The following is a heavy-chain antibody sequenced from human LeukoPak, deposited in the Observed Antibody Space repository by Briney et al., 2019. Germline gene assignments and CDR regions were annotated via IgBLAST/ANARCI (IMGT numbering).Heavy chain of an antibody. J-gene: IGHJ5*02. CDR2: IQTSGYT. D-gene: IGHD6-19*01. CDR3: ARDFIRGWFRGKTCFDP. CDR1: GGSISRYY. V-gene: IGHV4-4*07. Sequence: SETLSLTCSVSGGSISRYYWSWIRQSAGKGLEWIGRIQTSGYTNYNPSLKSRVRMSVDTSKNQVPLNLTSMTAADTAMYYCARDFIRGWFRGKTCFDPWGQGTLVTVSS.